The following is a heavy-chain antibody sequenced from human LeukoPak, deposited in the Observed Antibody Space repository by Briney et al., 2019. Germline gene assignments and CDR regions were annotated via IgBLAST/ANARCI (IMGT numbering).Heavy chain of an antibody. V-gene: IGHV3-48*01. CDR3: ASTYSSSWSGWFDP. CDR2: ISSSSSTI. Sequence: WGTLRLSCGASGFTFNNYSMNGVRQAPGKGLEWVSYISSSSSTIYYADSVKGRFTISRDNAKNSLYLQMNSLRAEDTAVYYCASTYSSSWSGWFDPWGQGTLVTVSS. D-gene: IGHD6-13*01. J-gene: IGHJ5*02. CDR1: GFTFNNYS.